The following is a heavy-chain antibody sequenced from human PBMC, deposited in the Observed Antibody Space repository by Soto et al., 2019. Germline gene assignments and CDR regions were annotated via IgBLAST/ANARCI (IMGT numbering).Heavy chain of an antibody. CDR3: ARVGGSGSYYYYYMDV. Sequence: GGSLRLSCAASGFTFSSYAMHWVRQAPGKGLEYVSAISSNGGSTYYANSVKGRFTISRDNSKNTLYLQMGSLRAEDMAVYYCARVGGSGSYYYYYMDVWGKGNTVPVSS. CDR2: ISSNGGST. J-gene: IGHJ6*03. D-gene: IGHD3-10*01. V-gene: IGHV3-64*01. CDR1: GFTFSSYA.